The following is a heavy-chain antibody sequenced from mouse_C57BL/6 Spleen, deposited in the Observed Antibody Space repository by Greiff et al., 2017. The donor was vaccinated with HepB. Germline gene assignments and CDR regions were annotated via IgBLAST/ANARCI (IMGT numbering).Heavy chain of an antibody. D-gene: IGHD1-1*01. V-gene: IGHV5-15*01. CDR3: ARRGTTVDWYFDV. CDR2: ISNLAYSI. Sequence: EVKLQESGGGLVQPGGSLKLSCAASGFTFSDYGMAWVRQAPRKGPEWVAFISNLAYSIYYADTVTGRITIARENAKNTLYLEMSSLRSEDTAMYYCARRGTTVDWYFDVWGTGTTVTVSS. CDR1: GFTFSDYG. J-gene: IGHJ1*03.